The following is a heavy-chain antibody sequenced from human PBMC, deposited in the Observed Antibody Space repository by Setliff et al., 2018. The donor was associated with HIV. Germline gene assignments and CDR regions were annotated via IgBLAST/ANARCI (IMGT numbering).Heavy chain of an antibody. V-gene: IGHV3-23*01. J-gene: IGHJ4*02. Sequence: ASVKVSCKASGGTFSSYAMSWVRQAPGKGLEWVSTINSNGGSTYYADSVKGRFTISRDNSKNTLSLQMNSLRVEDTAVYYCAKGASFSGSYFDYWGQGTLVTVSS. CDR3: AKGASFSGSYFDY. CDR2: INSNGGST. CDR1: GGTFSSYA. D-gene: IGHD5-12*01.